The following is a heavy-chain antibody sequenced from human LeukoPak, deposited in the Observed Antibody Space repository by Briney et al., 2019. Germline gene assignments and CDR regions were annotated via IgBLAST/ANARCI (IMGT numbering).Heavy chain of an antibody. CDR2: ISYDGSNK. CDR3: ARASKQLVFGPFDY. Sequence: GGSLRLSCAASGFTFSSYAMHWVRQAPGKGLERVAVISYDGSNKYYADSVKGRFTISRDNSKNTLYLQMNSLRAEDTAVYYCARASKQLVFGPFDYWGQGTLVTVSS. CDR1: GFTFSSYA. V-gene: IGHV3-30-3*01. D-gene: IGHD6-6*01. J-gene: IGHJ4*02.